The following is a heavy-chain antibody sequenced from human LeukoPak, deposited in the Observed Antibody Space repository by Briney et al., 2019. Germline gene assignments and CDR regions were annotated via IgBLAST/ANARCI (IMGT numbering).Heavy chain of an antibody. J-gene: IGHJ4*02. CDR2: MNANSGRR. CDR3: ARGLRSDY. Sequence: GASVKVSCKASGYTFSNYDINWVGQAPGQGLEWMGWMNANSGRRVYAQKFQGRVTMTRNSSINTAYMGLTSLRSDDTAGYYGARGLRSDYWGQGTLVTVSS. CDR1: GYTFSNYD. V-gene: IGHV1-8*01. D-gene: IGHD3-16*02.